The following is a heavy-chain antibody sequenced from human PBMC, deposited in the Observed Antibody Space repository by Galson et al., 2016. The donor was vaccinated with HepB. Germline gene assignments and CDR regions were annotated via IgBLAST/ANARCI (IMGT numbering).Heavy chain of an antibody. J-gene: IGHJ6*02. D-gene: IGHD1-26*01. V-gene: IGHV3-21*06. CDR3: ARDPSSGAMGYYGLDV. CDR1: GFSFSSQS. Sequence: SLRLSCAASGFSFSSQSMTWVRQAPGKGLEWVSSISGGSQYIYYADSVKGRFTISRDNAKNSLYLHLSSLTTEDTAVYYCARDPSSGAMGYYGLDVWSQGTTVTVSS. CDR2: ISGGSQYI.